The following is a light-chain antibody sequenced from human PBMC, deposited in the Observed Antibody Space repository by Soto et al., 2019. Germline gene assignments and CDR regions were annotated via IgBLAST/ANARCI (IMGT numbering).Light chain of an antibody. CDR1: SSDVGGYNY. Sequence: QSALTQPPSASGSPGQSVTISCTGTSSDVGGYNYVSWYQQHPGKAPKLMIYEVSKRPSGVPDRFSGSKSGNTASLTVSGLQAEDEADYYCSSDAGRYTLYVFGTGTKLTVL. V-gene: IGLV2-8*01. J-gene: IGLJ1*01. CDR3: SSDAGRYTLYV. CDR2: EVS.